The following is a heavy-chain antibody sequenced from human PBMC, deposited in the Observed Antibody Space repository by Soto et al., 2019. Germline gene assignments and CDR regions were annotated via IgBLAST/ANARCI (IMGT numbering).Heavy chain of an antibody. CDR1: GGTFSKYG. J-gene: IGHJ5*02. CDR2: ITPMLGTS. Sequence: QLVQSGAEVKKPGSSVKVSCQAFGGTFSKYGVSWVRQAPGQGLQWMGGITPMLGTSTITQRFHDRVTLTADEFTTVAYMELNSLTSEDTAIYYCATYRTGSSGDNWFDPWGQGTLVTVSP. D-gene: IGHD6-19*01. V-gene: IGHV1-69*01. CDR3: ATYRTGSSGDNWFDP.